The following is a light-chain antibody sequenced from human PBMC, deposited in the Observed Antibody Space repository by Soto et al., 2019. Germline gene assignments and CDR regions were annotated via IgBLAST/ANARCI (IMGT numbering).Light chain of an antibody. CDR1: TSVVGGYNF. Sequence: QSALTQPPSVSGSPGQSVTISCTGTTSVVGGYNFVSWFQQHPGEAPKLMIYDVTKRPSGVPDRFSGSKSGNTASLTISGLQAEDEADYYCYSYAGSYTLVFGGGTQLTVL. J-gene: IGLJ2*01. V-gene: IGLV2-11*01. CDR3: YSYAGSYTLV. CDR2: DVT.